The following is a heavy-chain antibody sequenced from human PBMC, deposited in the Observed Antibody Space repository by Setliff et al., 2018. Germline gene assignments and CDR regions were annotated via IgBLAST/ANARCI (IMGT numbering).Heavy chain of an antibody. J-gene: IGHJ5*02. V-gene: IGHV4-59*08. CDR2: FSYGVST. CDR1: GDSLSSSY. Sequence: TLSLTCTVSGDSLSSSYWSWIRQPPGKGLEWIGRFSYGVSTIYNPSLESRVTFSVGTSKNQFSLKLTSVTAADTAVYYCARRVLECGRTACPLGGSYNWFDPWGQGIGVTVSS. CDR3: ARRVLECGRTACPLGGSYNWFDP. D-gene: IGHD3-3*01.